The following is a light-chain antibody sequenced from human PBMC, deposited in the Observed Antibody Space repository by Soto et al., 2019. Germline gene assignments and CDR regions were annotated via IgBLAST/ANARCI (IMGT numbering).Light chain of an antibody. V-gene: IGKV1-33*01. CDR2: GAS. Sequence: IQMTQSPSSLSASVGDRVTITCQASQDISNYLNWYQQKPGKAPKLLIYGASNLKTGVPSRFRGSGSGTDFTFTISSLQPEDIATYYCQQYDNLPLSFGGGTKVDIK. J-gene: IGKJ4*01. CDR1: QDISNY. CDR3: QQYDNLPLS.